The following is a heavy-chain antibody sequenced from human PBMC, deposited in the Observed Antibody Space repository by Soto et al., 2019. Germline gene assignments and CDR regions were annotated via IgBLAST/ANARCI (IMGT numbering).Heavy chain of an antibody. CDR2: INHSGST. J-gene: IGHJ5*02. CDR1: GGSFSGYY. D-gene: IGHD2-2*01. Sequence: QVQLQQWGAGLLKPSETLSLTCAVYGGSFSGYYWSWIRQPPGKGLEWIGEINHSGSTNYNPSLKSRVTISVDTSKNPFSLKLSSVTAAATAVYYCARGPLYCSSTSCYAGDNWFDPWGQGTLVTVSS. V-gene: IGHV4-34*01. CDR3: ARGPLYCSSTSCYAGDNWFDP.